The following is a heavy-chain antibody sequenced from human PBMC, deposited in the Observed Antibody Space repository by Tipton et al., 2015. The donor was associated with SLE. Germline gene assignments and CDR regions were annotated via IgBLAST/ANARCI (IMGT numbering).Heavy chain of an antibody. J-gene: IGHJ5*02. CDR2: LWHDGSNK. V-gene: IGHV3-33*01. Sequence: SLRLSCASSGFTFSGYGMHWVRQAPGKGLEWVAFLWHDGSNKCYAESVKGRFTISRDNSKNTLYLQMNRLRAEDTAVYYCARDGVSTIPICPWGPGIPVPV. CDR1: GFTFSGYG. CDR3: ARDGVSTIPICP. D-gene: IGHD5/OR15-5a*01.